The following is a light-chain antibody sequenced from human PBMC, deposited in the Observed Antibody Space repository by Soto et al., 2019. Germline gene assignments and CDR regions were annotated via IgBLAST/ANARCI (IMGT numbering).Light chain of an antibody. Sequence: QMSQLQSPLSGSVGDRVTITCRASQGIRDDLNWSQQKPGTAPKLLIYAASNLQNGVPSRFSGSGFGTDFTLTISSLQPEDFATYSCLQDHECPLTFGGGTKVDIK. V-gene: IGKV1-6*01. CDR3: LQDHECPLT. CDR1: QGIRDD. CDR2: AAS. J-gene: IGKJ4*01.